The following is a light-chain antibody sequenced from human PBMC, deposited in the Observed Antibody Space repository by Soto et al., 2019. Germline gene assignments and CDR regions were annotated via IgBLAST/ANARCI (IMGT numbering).Light chain of an antibody. V-gene: IGKV4-1*01. CDR2: WAS. CDR3: QQYYIAPWT. J-gene: IGKJ1*01. CDR1: QSVLYISNNKNY. Sequence: DIVMTQSPDSLAVSLGERATINCKSSQSVLYISNNKNYLAWYQQKPGQPPKLLIYWASTRESGVPDRFSGSGSGTDFTLTISSLQAEDVAVYFCQQYYIAPWTFGQGSKVEIK.